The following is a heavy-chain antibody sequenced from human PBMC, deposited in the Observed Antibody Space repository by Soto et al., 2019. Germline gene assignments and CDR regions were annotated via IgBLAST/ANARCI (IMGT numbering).Heavy chain of an antibody. V-gene: IGHV3-48*02. CDR2: ISSSSSTI. Sequence: GGSLRLSCAASGFTFSSYSMNWVRQAPGKGLEWVSYISSSSSTIYYADSVKGRFTISRDNAKNSLYLQMNSLREEDTAVYYCSRDPIRRPSFHIWGPGTMV. CDR3: SRDPIRRPSFHI. CDR1: GFTFSSYS. J-gene: IGHJ3*02.